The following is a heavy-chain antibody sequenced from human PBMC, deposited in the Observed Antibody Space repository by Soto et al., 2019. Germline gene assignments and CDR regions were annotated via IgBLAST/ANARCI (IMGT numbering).Heavy chain of an antibody. CDR3: AGSIVVVTALDY. CDR1: GYTFTSYA. CDR2: INAGNGNT. J-gene: IGHJ4*02. Sequence: QVQLVQSGAEVKKPGASVKVSCKASGYTFTSYAMHWVRQAPGQRLEWMGWINAGNGNTKYSQKFQGRVTITRDTSESTAYMEMSSLGSEDTAVYYCAGSIVVVTALDYWGQGTLVTVSS. V-gene: IGHV1-3*01. D-gene: IGHD2-21*02.